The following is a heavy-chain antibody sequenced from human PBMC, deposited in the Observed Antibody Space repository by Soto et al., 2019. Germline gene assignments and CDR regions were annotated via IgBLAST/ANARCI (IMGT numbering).Heavy chain of an antibody. CDR2: IYATGST. Sequence: QVQLQESGPGLVKPSETLSLTCTVSGGSINNDYWTWIRQPAGKGLEWIGRIYATGSTNYSPSLRSRVTMSVDTSKSQFSLKLSSVTAADTAVYYCAREYSVNYRTFDYWGQGTLVTSPQ. CDR1: GGSINNDY. CDR3: AREYSVNYRTFDY. V-gene: IGHV4-4*07. J-gene: IGHJ4*02. D-gene: IGHD1-26*01.